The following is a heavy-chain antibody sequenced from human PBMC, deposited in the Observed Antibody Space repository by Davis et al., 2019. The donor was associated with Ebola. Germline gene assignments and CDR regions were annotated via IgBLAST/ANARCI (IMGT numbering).Heavy chain of an antibody. CDR2: ISWDGGST. CDR1: GFTFDDYT. D-gene: IGHD5-12*01. V-gene: IGHV3-43*01. J-gene: IGHJ4*02. CDR3: AKVAGGGYDGYFDY. Sequence: GESLKISCAASGFTFDDYTMHWVRQPPGKGLEWVSLISWDGGSTDFADSVKGRFTVSRDDSKNSLYLQMNSLRSEDTAFYYCAKVAGGGYDGYFDYWGQGALVTVSP.